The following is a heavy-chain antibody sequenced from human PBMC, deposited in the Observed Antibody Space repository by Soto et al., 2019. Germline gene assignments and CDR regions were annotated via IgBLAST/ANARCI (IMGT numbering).Heavy chain of an antibody. CDR2: INSDGSST. J-gene: IGHJ4*02. Sequence: EVQLVESGGGLVQPGGSLRLSCAASGFTFSSHWMHWVRQAPGKGLVWVSRINSDGSSTFYADSVKGRFTISRDNAKNTLYLQMNSLRADDTAVYYCASSLLTPFDYWGQGTLVTVSS. V-gene: IGHV3-74*01. CDR1: GFTFSSHW. CDR3: ASSLLTPFDY. D-gene: IGHD7-27*01.